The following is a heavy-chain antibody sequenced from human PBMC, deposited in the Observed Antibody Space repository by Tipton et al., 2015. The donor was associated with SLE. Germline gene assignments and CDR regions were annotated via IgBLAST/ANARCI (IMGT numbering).Heavy chain of an antibody. J-gene: IGHJ4*02. CDR1: GGTFSSYA. D-gene: IGHD6-19*01. CDR2: MNPNSGNT. Sequence: QSGPEVKKPGSSVKVSCKASGGTFSSYAINWVRQATGQGLEWMGWMNPNSGNTGYAQKFQGRVTMTRNTSISTAYMELSSLRSEDTAVYYCARGGYSSGWYDYWGQGTLVTVSS. V-gene: IGHV1-8*02. CDR3: ARGGYSSGWYDY.